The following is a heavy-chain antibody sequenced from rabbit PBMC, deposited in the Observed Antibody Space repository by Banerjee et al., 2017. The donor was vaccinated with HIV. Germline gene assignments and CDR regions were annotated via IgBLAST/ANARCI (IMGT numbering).Heavy chain of an antibody. Sequence: QEQLVESGGGLVQPEGSLTLTCTASGFSFSTNYYMSWVRQAPGKGLEWIACIYAGSSGNTWYASWVNGRFTISKTSSTTVTLQMTSLTAADTATYFCARSSGARVGNVDATYTLWGPGTLVTVS. CDR1: GFSFSTNYY. V-gene: IGHV1S45*01. CDR2: IYAGSSGNT. CDR3: ARSSGARVGNVDATYTL. J-gene: IGHJ6*01. D-gene: IGHD6-1*01.